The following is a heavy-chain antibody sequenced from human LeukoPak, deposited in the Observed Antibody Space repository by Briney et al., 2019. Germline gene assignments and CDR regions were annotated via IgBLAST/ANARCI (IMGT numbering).Heavy chain of an antibody. CDR3: ARDPLDGYKYIFDS. Sequence: ASVKVSCKASGYMSTYYYIHCVRQAPGQGLEWMGRIDPQNGDTNYIQKFQDRVTMTRDTSIDTAYMELSRLRSDDTAIYYCARDPLDGYKYIFDSWGQGTLVTVSS. J-gene: IGHJ4*02. V-gene: IGHV1-2*02. CDR1: GYMSTYYY. CDR2: IDPQNGDT. D-gene: IGHD5-24*01.